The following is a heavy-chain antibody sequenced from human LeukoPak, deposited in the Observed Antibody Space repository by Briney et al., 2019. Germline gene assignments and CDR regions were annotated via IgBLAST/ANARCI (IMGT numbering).Heavy chain of an antibody. CDR3: ARLAPPDSSSWYLYHYYGMDV. V-gene: IGHV3-74*01. CDR1: GFTISTYL. Sequence: GGSLRLSCAASGFTISTYLMHWVRQAPGKGLVWVSRINNDGSSTSYADSVKGRFTISRDNAKNTLFLQMNSLRAEDTAVYYCARLAPPDSSSWYLYHYYGMDVWGRGTTVTVSS. J-gene: IGHJ6*02. D-gene: IGHD6-13*01. CDR2: INNDGSST.